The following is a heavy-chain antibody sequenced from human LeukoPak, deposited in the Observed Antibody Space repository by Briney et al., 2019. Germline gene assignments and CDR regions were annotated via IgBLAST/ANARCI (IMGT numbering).Heavy chain of an antibody. CDR3: AKDGYQTSGTYFDS. J-gene: IGHJ4*02. V-gene: IGHV3-30*18. CDR1: GFTFSTYA. CDR2: ISKDGSNK. Sequence: GGSLRLSCAASGFTFSTYAMHWVRQAPGKGLEWVAVISKDGSNKYYAESLKGRFTVSRDNSNNTLSLQMNSLRAADTALYYCAKDGYQTSGTYFDSWGQGSLVTVSS. D-gene: IGHD3-10*01.